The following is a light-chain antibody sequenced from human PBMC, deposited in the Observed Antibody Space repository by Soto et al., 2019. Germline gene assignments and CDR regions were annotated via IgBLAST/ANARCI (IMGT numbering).Light chain of an antibody. J-gene: IGLJ3*02. V-gene: IGLV1-40*01. CDR1: SSNIGAGYD. CDR3: LSYDSSLSGWV. Sequence: QPVLTQPPSVSGAPGQRVTISCTGSSSNIGAGYDVHWYQQLPGTAPKLLIYGNSNRPSGVPDRFSGSKSGTSASLAITGLQAEDEAHYYCLSYDSSLSGWVFGGGTKLTVL. CDR2: GNS.